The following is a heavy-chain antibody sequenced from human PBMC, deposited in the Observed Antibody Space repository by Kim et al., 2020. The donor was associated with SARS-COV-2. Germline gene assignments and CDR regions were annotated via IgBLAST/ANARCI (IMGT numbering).Heavy chain of an antibody. J-gene: IGHJ4*02. Sequence: SAQKLQGRVTMTPDAATSTAYMELRSLRSDDTAVYYCAREVRPGGADDYWGQGTLVTVSS. CDR3: AREVRPGGADDY. D-gene: IGHD3-16*01. V-gene: IGHV1-18*01.